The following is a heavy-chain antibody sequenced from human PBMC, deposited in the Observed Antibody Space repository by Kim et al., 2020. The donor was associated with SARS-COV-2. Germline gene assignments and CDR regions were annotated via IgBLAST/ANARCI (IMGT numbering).Heavy chain of an antibody. V-gene: IGHV4-34*01. J-gene: IGHJ6*02. D-gene: IGHD6-19*01. CDR3: ARGRRQWLGSLTAYYYGMDV. Sequence: SETLSLTCAVYGGSFSGYYWSWIRQPPGKGLEWIGEINHSGSTNYNPSLKSRVTISVDTSKNQFSLKLSSVTAADTAVYYCARGRRQWLGSLTAYYYGMDVWGQGTTVTVSS. CDR2: INHSGST. CDR1: GGSFSGYY.